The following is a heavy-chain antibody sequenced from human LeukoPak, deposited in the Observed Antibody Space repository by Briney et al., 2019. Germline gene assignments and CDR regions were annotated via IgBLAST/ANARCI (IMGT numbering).Heavy chain of an antibody. CDR2: IKSKTDGGTT. J-gene: IGHJ3*02. CDR3: TTSWFRYYYDSSGYYYFAFDI. CDR1: GFTFSNAW. V-gene: IGHV3-15*01. D-gene: IGHD3-22*01. Sequence: PGGSLRLSCAASGFTFSNAWMSWVRQAPGKGLEWVGHIKSKTDGGTTDYAAPVKGRFTISRDDSRNTLFLQMNSLKTEDTAVYYCTTSWFRYYYDSSGYYYFAFDIWGQGPMVT.